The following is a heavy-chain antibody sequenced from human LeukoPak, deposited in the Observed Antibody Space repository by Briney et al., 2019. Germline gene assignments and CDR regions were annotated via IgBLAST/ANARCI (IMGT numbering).Heavy chain of an antibody. D-gene: IGHD3-22*01. V-gene: IGHV3-15*01. CDR1: GFTFSNAW. J-gene: IGHJ4*02. Sequence: GGSLRLSCAASGFTFSNAWMSWVRQAPGKGLEWVGRIKSKTDGGTTDYAAPVKGRFTISGDDSKNTLYLQMNSLKTEDTAVYYCTTDLMYYYDSSGPDYWGQGTLVTVSS. CDR2: IKSKTDGGTT. CDR3: TTDLMYYYDSSGPDY.